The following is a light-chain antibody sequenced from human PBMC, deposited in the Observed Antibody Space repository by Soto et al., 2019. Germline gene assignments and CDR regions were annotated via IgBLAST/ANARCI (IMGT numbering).Light chain of an antibody. CDR3: QQYGSSPYT. CDR1: QSISSSY. Sequence: ETVLTQSPGTLSLSPGERATLSCRASQSISSSYLAWYQQKPGQAPRLLIYGTSNRATGIPDRLSGSGSGTDFTLTISRLEPEDFAVYFCQQYGSSPYTFGQGTKVDIK. J-gene: IGKJ2*01. CDR2: GTS. V-gene: IGKV3-20*01.